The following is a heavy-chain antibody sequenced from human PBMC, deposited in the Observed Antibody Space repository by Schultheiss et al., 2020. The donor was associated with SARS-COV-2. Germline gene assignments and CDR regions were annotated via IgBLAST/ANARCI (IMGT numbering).Heavy chain of an antibody. CDR2: ISYSGTLI. CDR1: GLTVSSNY. V-gene: IGHV3-48*02. J-gene: IGHJ4*02. D-gene: IGHD3-9*01. CDR3: ATDRDWAFDY. Sequence: GESLKISCAASGLTVSSNYMSWVRQAPGKGLEWISYISYSGTLIYYADSVQGRFTISRDIAKNSLYLQMNSLRDEDTAIYYCATDRDWAFDYWGQGTLVTVSS.